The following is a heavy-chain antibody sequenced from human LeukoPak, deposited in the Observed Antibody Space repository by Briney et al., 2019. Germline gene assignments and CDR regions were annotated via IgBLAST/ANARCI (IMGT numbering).Heavy chain of an antibody. CDR1: GYTFTSYG. CDR2: ISAYNGNT. J-gene: IGHJ3*02. V-gene: IGHV1-18*01. Sequence: ASVKVSCKASGYTFTSYGISWVRQAPGQGVEWMGWISAYNGNTNYAQKLQGRVTMTTHTSTSTAYMQLRSLRSDDTAVYYCAVPYGSDAFDIWGQGTMVTVSS. CDR3: AVPYGSDAFDI. D-gene: IGHD3-10*01.